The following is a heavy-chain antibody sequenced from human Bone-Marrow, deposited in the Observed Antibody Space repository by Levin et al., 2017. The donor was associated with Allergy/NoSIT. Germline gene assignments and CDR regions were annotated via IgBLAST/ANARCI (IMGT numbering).Heavy chain of an antibody. CDR1: GGTFNRNI. D-gene: IGHD2-15*01. Sequence: GASVKVSCKASGGTFNRNIFSWVRQVPGQGLEWMGGIIPIYNTPKYAQKFQGRVTIIAEDSTGTGYMELSSLTSEDTAIYYCARDGLGYCSGDNCVDAFDIWGQGTVVTVSS. V-gene: IGHV1-69*13. CDR2: IIPIYNTP. CDR3: ARDGLGYCSGDNCVDAFDI. J-gene: IGHJ3*02.